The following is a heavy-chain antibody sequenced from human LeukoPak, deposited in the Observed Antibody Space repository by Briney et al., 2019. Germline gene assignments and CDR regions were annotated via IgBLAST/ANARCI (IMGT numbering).Heavy chain of an antibody. Sequence: PGGSLRLSCAASGFTFNNYDMHWVRQVTGKGLEWVSTIVTDGGTDCTGSVKSRFTIFGESTKKPMYLQMNSLRGGDTAVYYCARNCLHCSSLSSSDYWGQGTLVTVSS. CDR1: GFTFNNYD. CDR2: IVTDGGT. CDR3: ARNCLHCSSLSSSDY. V-gene: IGHV3-13*01. J-gene: IGHJ4*02. D-gene: IGHD2-2*01.